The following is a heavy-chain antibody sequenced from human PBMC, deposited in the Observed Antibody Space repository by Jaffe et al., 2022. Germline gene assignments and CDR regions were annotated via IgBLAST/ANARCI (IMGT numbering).Heavy chain of an antibody. CDR2: IRSKAYGGTT. D-gene: IGHD4-17*01. CDR3: TRDLYGDRFFDY. V-gene: IGHV3-49*03. J-gene: IGHJ4*02. Sequence: EVQLVESGGGLVQPGRSLRLSCTASGFTFGDYAMSWFRQAPGKGLEWVGFIRSKAYGGTTEYAASVKGRFTISRDDSKSIAYLQMNSLKTEDTAVYYCTRDLYGDRFFDYWGQGTLVTVSS. CDR1: GFTFGDYA.